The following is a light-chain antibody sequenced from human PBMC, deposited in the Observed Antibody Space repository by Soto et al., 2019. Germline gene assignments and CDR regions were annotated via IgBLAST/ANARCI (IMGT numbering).Light chain of an antibody. CDR2: HAS. Sequence: DIQMTQSPSTLSASVGGRVVITCRASQSITTWWAWYQQKPAKAPKRLIYHASSLESGVPSRFSGSGSGTEFTLTISSLQPDDFATYYCQQYNDYWTFGQGTRG. CDR3: QQYNDYWT. J-gene: IGKJ1*01. V-gene: IGKV1-5*01. CDR1: QSITTW.